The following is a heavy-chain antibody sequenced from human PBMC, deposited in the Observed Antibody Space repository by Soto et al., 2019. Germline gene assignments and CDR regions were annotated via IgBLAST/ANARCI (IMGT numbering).Heavy chain of an antibody. CDR1: GFTFTAYY. Sequence: ASVKVSCKASGFTFTAYYLYWMRQAPGQGLEWVGWNNLNSDTTDIAPKFKVRVSLTRDTSISTAYMELNRLTSEDTAVYYCAKDHRGGMDVWGQGTTVTVSS. CDR3: AKDHRGGMDV. V-gene: IGHV1-2*02. CDR2: NNLNSDTT. J-gene: IGHJ6*02. D-gene: IGHD3-22*01.